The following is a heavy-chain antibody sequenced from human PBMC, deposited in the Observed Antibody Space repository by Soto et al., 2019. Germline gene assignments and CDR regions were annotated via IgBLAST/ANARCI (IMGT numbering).Heavy chain of an antibody. Sequence: QITLKESGPTLVKPTQTLTLTCTFSGFSLTTRGVGVGWIRQPPGKALECLALIYWDDDKRYSPSLQSRLSITKDTSKNQVVMTMTNVNPVDTATYYCAHIPTYYQYDLFDPWGQGTLVSVSS. CDR1: GFSLTTRGVG. V-gene: IGHV2-5*02. J-gene: IGHJ5*02. CDR3: AHIPTYYQYDLFDP. CDR2: IYWDDDK. D-gene: IGHD3-16*01.